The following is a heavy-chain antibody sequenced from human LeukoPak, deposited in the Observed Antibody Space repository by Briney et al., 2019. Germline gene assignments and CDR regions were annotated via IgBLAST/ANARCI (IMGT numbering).Heavy chain of an antibody. Sequence: QPGGSLRLSCAASGFTFSSYGMHWVRQAPGKGLEWVAFIRYDGSNKYYADSVKGRFTISRDNSKNTLYLQMNSLRAEDTAVYYCAKESKDSSSWYEFTYYCYYHGMDVWGQGTTVTVSS. CDR3: AKESKDSSSWYEFTYYCYYHGMDV. CDR2: IRYDGSNK. CDR1: GFTFSSYG. J-gene: IGHJ6*02. D-gene: IGHD6-13*01. V-gene: IGHV3-30*02.